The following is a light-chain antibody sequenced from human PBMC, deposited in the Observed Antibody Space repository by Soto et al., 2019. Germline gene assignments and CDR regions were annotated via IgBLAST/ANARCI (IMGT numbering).Light chain of an antibody. Sequence: QSALTQPASVSGSPGQSITISCTGTSSDVSGYNYVSWYQQHPGKAPKLMIYDVSNRPSGVSNRFSGSKSANTASLTISGLQAEDEADYYCSSHTSSSTSYVFGTGTKLTVL. CDR1: SSDVSGYNY. CDR2: DVS. CDR3: SSHTSSSTSYV. J-gene: IGLJ1*01. V-gene: IGLV2-14*01.